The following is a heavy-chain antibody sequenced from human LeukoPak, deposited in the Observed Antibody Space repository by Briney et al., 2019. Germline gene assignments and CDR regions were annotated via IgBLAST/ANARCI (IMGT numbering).Heavy chain of an antibody. Sequence: GGSLRLSCAASGFTFRNFRFIWVRQAPGKALEWISSISSGSFIYYADAVKARFTISRDNTRESLSLQMNSLRADDTAVYYCARLMFIAVGNWYFDLWGRGTLVTVSS. CDR1: GFTFRNFR. J-gene: IGHJ2*01. D-gene: IGHD2-15*01. CDR2: ISSGSFI. CDR3: ARLMFIAVGNWYFDL. V-gene: IGHV3-21*01.